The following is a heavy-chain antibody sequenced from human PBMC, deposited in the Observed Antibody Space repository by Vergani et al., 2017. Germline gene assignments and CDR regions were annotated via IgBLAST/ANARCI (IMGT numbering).Heavy chain of an antibody. CDR1: GFTVSSNY. CDR2: IYSGGST. J-gene: IGHJ6*02. CDR3: AVLEEDTAMTTYYYYGMDV. Sequence: EVQLVESGGGLIQPGGSLRLSCAASGFTVSSNYMSWVRQAPGKGLEWVSVIYSGGSTYYADSVKGRFTISRDNSKNTLYLQMNSRRAEDTAVYYCAVLEEDTAMTTYYYYGMDVWGQGTTVTVSS. D-gene: IGHD5-18*01. V-gene: IGHV3-53*01.